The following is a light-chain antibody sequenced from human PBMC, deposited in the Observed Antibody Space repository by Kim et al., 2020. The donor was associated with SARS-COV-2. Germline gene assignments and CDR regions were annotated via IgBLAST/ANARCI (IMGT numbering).Light chain of an antibody. CDR1: RDCIAFNY. CDR2: EDN. CDR3: QSYANGIVI. V-gene: IGLV6-57*03. Sequence: GNTVTITSTHRRDCIAFNYVHWYQQPPGSVPTTVIYEDNQRPSGVPDRFSGSIDRSSNSATLTISGLKTEDEADYYCQSYANGIVIFGGGTQLTVL. J-gene: IGLJ2*01.